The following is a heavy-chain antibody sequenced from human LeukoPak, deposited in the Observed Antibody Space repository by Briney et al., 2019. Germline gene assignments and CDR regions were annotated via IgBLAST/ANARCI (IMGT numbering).Heavy chain of an antibody. CDR2: IYYSGST. CDR1: GYSISSSNW. D-gene: IGHD1-1*01. V-gene: IGHV4-28*01. CDR3: ARKEGHQNVFDY. J-gene: IGHJ4*02. Sequence: PSETLSLTCAVSGYSISSSNWWGWIRQPPVKGLEWIGYIYYSGSTYYNPSLKIRVTMSVDTYKNQFSLKLSSVTAVDTAVYYCARKEGHQNVFDYWGQGPLVTVSS.